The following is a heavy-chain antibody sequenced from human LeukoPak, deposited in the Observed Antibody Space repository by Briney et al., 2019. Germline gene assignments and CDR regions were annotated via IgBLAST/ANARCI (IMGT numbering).Heavy chain of an antibody. CDR1: FGSINSHIYY. Sequence: SETLSLICTVSFGSINSHIYYWAWIRQTPGKGLEWIGSIYYSGSTYYNPSLKSRVTISVDTSKNQFSLKLSSVTAADTAVYYCARDHPNSGYSSLGYWGQGTLVTVSS. CDR2: IYYSGST. V-gene: IGHV4-39*07. D-gene: IGHD3-22*01. CDR3: ARDHPNSGYSSLGY. J-gene: IGHJ4*02.